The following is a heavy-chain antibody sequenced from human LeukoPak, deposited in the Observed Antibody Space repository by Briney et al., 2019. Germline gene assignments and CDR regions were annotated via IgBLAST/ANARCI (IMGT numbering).Heavy chain of an antibody. J-gene: IGHJ4*02. CDR3: AKVGSSGYYFDY. D-gene: IGHD3-22*01. CDR2: ISGSGGST. V-gene: IGHV3-23*01. CDR1: GFTFSSYG. Sequence: GGSLRLSCTASGFTFSSYGMSWVRQAPGKGLEWASAISGSGGSTYYADSVKGRFTISRDNSKNTLYLQMNSLRAEDTAVYYCAKVGSSGYYFDYWGQGTLVTVSS.